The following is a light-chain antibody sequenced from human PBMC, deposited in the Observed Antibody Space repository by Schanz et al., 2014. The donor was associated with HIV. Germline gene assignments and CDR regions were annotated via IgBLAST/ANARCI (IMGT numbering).Light chain of an antibody. CDR2: GAS. CDR1: QSVSGSY. V-gene: IGKV3-20*01. J-gene: IGKJ3*01. Sequence: EIVLTQSPDTLSLSPGERATLSCRASQSVSGSYLTWYQHRPGQAPRLLIYGASSRATGIPDRFSGSGSGTDFTLTISRLEPEDFAVYYCQHYGGSFGPGTKVDAK. CDR3: QHYGGS.